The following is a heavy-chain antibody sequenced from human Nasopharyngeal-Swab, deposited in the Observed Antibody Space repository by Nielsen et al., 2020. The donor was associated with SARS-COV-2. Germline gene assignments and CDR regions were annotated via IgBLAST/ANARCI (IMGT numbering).Heavy chain of an antibody. CDR2: ISGSGRST. CDR3: AKLDIGGWLGSTTGYFDY. V-gene: IGHV3-23*01. D-gene: IGHD2/OR15-2a*01. Sequence: GESLKISCAASGFTFSSYAMSWVLQAPGKGLEWVSAISGSGRSTYYADSVKGRFTISRDNSKNTLYLQMNSLRAEDTAVYFCAKLDIGGWLGSTTGYFDYWGQGTLVTVSS. J-gene: IGHJ4*02. CDR1: GFTFSSYA.